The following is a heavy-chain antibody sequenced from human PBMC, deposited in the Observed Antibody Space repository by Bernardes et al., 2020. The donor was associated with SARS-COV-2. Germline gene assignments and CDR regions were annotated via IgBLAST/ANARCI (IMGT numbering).Heavy chain of an antibody. CDR1: GGSISSYY. Sequence: SENLSLTCAVSGGSISSYYWSWIRQPPGKGLEWIGYIYYNGNTNYSPSFKSRVTILIDTSKNQFSLRLSSVTAADTAVYYCARESFSNYDHYYNGMDVWGQGTTVTVSS. CDR3: ARESFSNYDHYYNGMDV. CDR2: IYYNGNT. D-gene: IGHD3-16*01. J-gene: IGHJ6*02. V-gene: IGHV4-59*01.